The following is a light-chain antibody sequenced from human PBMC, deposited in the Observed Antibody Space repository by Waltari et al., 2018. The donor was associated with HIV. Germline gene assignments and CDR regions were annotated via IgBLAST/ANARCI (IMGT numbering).Light chain of an antibody. Sequence: QAVLTQPSSLSASPGASASLTCTLRSGINVGTYTINLYQQKPGSPPQYLLRYKSDSDKQQGSGVPSRFCGSKEASANAGILLVSGLQSEDEADYYCMIWYSSAGVFGGGTKLTVL. CDR2: YKSDSDK. CDR1: SGINVGTYT. J-gene: IGLJ3*02. CDR3: MIWYSSAGV. V-gene: IGLV5-45*02.